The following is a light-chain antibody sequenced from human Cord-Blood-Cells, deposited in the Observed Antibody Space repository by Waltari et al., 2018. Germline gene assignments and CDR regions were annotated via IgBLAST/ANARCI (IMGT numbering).Light chain of an antibody. V-gene: IGKV3-20*01. CDR2: GAA. J-gene: IGKJ1*01. CDR1: QSVSSSY. Sequence: EIVLTQSPGTLSLSPGERATPYCRASQSVSSSYLAWYQQKPDQAPRLLIYGAASRSTGIPDRFSGSGSGTDFTLTISRLEPEDFAVYYCQQYGSSPTWTFGQGTKVEIK. CDR3: QQYGSSPTWT.